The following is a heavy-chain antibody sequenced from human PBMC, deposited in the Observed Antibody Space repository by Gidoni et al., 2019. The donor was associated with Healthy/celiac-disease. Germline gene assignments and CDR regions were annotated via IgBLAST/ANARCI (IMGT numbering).Heavy chain of an antibody. CDR2: IIPIFGTA. CDR1: GGTFSSYA. J-gene: IGHJ3*02. CDR3: ARDDTAMEINDAFDI. Sequence: EVQKPGSSVKVSCKASGGTFSSYAISWVRQAPGQGLEWMGGIIPIFGTANYAQKFQGRVTITADESTSTAYMELSSLRSEDTAVYYCARDDTAMEINDAFDIWGQGTMVTVSS. D-gene: IGHD5-18*01. V-gene: IGHV1-69*01.